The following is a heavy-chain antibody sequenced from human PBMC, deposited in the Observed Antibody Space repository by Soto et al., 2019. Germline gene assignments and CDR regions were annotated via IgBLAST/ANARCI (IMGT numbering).Heavy chain of an antibody. CDR2: FIPIFRTL. CDR1: GGIFGSHG. V-gene: IGHV1-69*01. D-gene: IGHD3-22*01. J-gene: IGHJ3*01. Sequence: QVQLIQSEAEVKKPGSSVRVSCTASGGIFGSHGFSWVRQAPGQRLEWVGGFIPIFRTLTYTEKFQARVRIPAAESTNTVYLDLSSLTSEDTAVYYCVRDRRIYYSDPHDEFVASDYEVWGQGTMVSVSS. CDR3: VRDRRIYYSDPHDEFVASDYEV.